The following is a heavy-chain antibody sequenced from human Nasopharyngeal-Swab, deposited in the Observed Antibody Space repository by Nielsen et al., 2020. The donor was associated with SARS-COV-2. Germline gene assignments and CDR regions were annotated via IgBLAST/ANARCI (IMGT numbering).Heavy chain of an antibody. Sequence: SLKISCAASGFKFDDYAMHWVRQGPGQGLEWVSGISWNSGDTGYADSVKGRFTISRDDAKNSLYLQMNSLRAEDTAVYYCARVWFGELLPIDYWGQGTLVTVSS. CDR3: ARVWFGELLPIDY. CDR2: ISWNSGDT. V-gene: IGHV3-9*01. D-gene: IGHD3-10*01. J-gene: IGHJ4*02. CDR1: GFKFDDYA.